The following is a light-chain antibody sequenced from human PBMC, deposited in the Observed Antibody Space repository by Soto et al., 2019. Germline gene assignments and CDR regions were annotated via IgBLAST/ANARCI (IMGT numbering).Light chain of an antibody. Sequence: EIVLTQSPGTLSLSPGERATLSCRASQSVSSSYLAWYQQKPGQAPRHLIYGASSRATGIPHRFRGSGSGTDFTLTISRREPEDFAVYYCQQYDSSPLTFGGGTKVEIK. J-gene: IGKJ4*01. CDR1: QSVSSSY. CDR2: GAS. V-gene: IGKV3-20*01. CDR3: QQYDSSPLT.